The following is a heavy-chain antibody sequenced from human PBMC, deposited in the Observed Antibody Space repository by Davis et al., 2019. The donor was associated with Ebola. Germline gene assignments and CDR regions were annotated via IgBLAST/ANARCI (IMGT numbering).Heavy chain of an antibody. CDR2: INAGNGNT. CDR1: GYTFTSYA. J-gene: IGHJ4*02. CDR3: ARETYSGNYYYFDY. V-gene: IGHV1-3*01. D-gene: IGHD1-26*01. Sequence: ASVKVSCKASGYTFTSYAMHWVRQAPRQRLEWMGWINAGNGNTKYSQKFQGRVTITRDTSASTAYMELSGLRSDDTAFYYCARETYSGNYYYFDYWGQGTLVTVSS.